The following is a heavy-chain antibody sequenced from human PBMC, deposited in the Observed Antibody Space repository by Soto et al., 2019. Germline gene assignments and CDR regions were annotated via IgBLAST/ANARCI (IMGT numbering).Heavy chain of an antibody. CDR2: IKQDGSEK. Sequence: EVQLVESGGGLVQPGGSLRLSCAASGFTFNNYWMSWVRQAPGKGLEWVAKIKQDGSEKYYVDSVKGRFTISRDNAKNSLYLQMNSLRAEDTAVYYCAKNNRYCSSTNCFVFDYWGQGTLVTVSS. J-gene: IGHJ4*02. D-gene: IGHD2-2*01. V-gene: IGHV3-7*01. CDR1: GFTFNNYW. CDR3: AKNNRYCSSTNCFVFDY.